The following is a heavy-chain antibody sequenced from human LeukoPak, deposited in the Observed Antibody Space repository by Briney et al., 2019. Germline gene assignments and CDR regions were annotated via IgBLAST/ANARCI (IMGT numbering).Heavy chain of an antibody. D-gene: IGHD2-2*01. CDR3: ARFRGSCGFDY. Sequence: SETLSLTCTVSGGSIDRSSYYWGWIRQPPGKGLEWIGEIYHSGSTNYNPSLKSRVTISVDKSKNQFSLKLSSVTAADTAVYYCARFRGSCGFDYWGQGTLVTVSS. V-gene: IGHV4-39*07. CDR1: GGSIDRSSYY. J-gene: IGHJ4*02. CDR2: IYHSGST.